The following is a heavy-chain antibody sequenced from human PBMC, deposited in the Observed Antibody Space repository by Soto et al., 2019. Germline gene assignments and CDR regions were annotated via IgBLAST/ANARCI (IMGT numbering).Heavy chain of an antibody. J-gene: IGHJ6*02. CDR1: GGSITSSSYS. D-gene: IGHD2-2*01. CDR2: FYYSENT. Sequence: QLQLQESGPGLVKPSETLSLTCAVSGGSITSSSYSWGWVRQPPGKGLEWIATFYYSENTHYNPSLKSRLTISVDTSNNQFSLILTSVTGADTAVYYRARLGGHCSSSSCFGFYVLDVWGQGTTVTVSS. V-gene: IGHV4-39*01. CDR3: ARLGGHCSSSSCFGFYVLDV.